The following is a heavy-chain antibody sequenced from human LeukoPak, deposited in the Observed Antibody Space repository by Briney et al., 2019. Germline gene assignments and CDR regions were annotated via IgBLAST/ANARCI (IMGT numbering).Heavy chain of an antibody. D-gene: IGHD1-1*01. CDR2: ISGGGGST. CDR3: AKERPRRGRTSSFDY. V-gene: IGHV3-23*01. J-gene: IGHJ4*02. Sequence: GGSLRLSCAASGCIYSSYAWSWVRQAPGRGVGGVGVISGGGGSTYYADPVQGRFTISRDNSKNTLYLQMNSPRAEDTAVYYCAKERPRRGRTSSFDYWGQGTLVTVSP. CDR1: GCIYSSYA.